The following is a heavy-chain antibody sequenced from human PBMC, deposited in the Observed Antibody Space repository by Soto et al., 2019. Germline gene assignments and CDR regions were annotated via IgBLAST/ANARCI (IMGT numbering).Heavy chain of an antibody. CDR3: ARRGQLVWRGGVHYYYGMDV. CDR2: IYYSGST. J-gene: IGHJ6*02. V-gene: IGHV4-59*01. D-gene: IGHD6-6*01. Sequence: SETLSLTCTVSGGSISSYYWSWIRQPPGKGLEWIGYIYYSGSTNYNPSLKSRVTISVDTSKNQFSLKLSSVTAADTAVYYCARRGQLVWRGGVHYYYGMDVWGQGTTVTVSS. CDR1: GGSISSYY.